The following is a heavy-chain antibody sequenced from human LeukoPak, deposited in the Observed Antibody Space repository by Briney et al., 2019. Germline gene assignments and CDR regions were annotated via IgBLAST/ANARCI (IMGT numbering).Heavy chain of an antibody. CDR2: IYHSGST. Sequence: SETLSLTCTVSGYSISSGYYWGWIRQPPGKGLEWIGSIYHSGSTYYNPSLKSRVTISVDTSKNQFSLKLSSVTAADTAVYYCARDRRWNQPYSSSWYSDYWGQGTLVTVSS. CDR3: ARDRRWNQPYSSSWYSDY. J-gene: IGHJ4*02. V-gene: IGHV4-38-2*02. CDR1: GYSISSGYY. D-gene: IGHD6-13*01.